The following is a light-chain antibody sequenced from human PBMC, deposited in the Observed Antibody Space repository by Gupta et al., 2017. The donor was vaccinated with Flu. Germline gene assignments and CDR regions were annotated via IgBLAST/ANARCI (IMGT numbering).Light chain of an antibody. CDR3: CSYVGSWV. J-gene: IGLJ3*02. CDR1: NSDVGGYNY. V-gene: IGLV2-11*01. Sequence: QTALTQPRSVSGSPGQSVTISCTGTNSDVGGYNYVSWYQQPPGKAPKLMIYDVSKRPSGVPDRFSGSKSGNTASLTISGLQAEDGADYYCCSYVGSWVFGRGTKLTVL. CDR2: DVS.